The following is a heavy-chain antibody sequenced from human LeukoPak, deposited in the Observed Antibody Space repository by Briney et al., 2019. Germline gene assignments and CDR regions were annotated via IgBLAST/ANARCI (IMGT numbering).Heavy chain of an antibody. CDR1: GYTFTSYG. CDR3: ARELGSGWYVWFDP. J-gene: IGHJ5*02. D-gene: IGHD6-19*01. V-gene: IGHV1-18*01. Sequence: ASVKVSCKASGYTFTSYGISWVRQAPGQGLEWMGWISVYNGNTNYAQKLQGRVTMTTDTSTSTAYMELRSLRSDDTAVYYCARELGSGWYVWFDPWGQGTLVTVSS. CDR2: ISVYNGNT.